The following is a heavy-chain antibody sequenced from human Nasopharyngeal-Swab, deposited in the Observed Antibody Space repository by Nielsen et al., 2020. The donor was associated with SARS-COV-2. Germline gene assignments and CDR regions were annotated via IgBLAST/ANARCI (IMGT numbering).Heavy chain of an antibody. V-gene: IGHV3-23*01. CDR3: AKGGLYSSSSAWFDY. CDR2: ISGNGGST. D-gene: IGHD6-6*01. Sequence: GESLKISCAASGFTFSSYAMSWVRQAPGKGLEWVSAISGNGGSTYYADSVKGRFTISRDNSKNTLYLQMNSLRAEDTAVYYCAKGGLYSSSSAWFDYWGQGTLVTVSS. J-gene: IGHJ5*01. CDR1: GFTFSSYA.